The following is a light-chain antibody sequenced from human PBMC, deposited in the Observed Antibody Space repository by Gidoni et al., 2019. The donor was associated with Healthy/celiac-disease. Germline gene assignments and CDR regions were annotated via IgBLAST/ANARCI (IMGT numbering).Light chain of an antibody. J-gene: IGKJ1*01. CDR2: AAS. CDR1: QRSSSY. CDR3: QQSYSTPQT. Sequence: IQITQSPSSLSASVGDRVTITRRASQRSSSYLNWYQQKPGKAPKLLIYAASSLQSGVPSRFSGSGSGTDFTLTISSLEPEDFATYYCQQSYSTPQTFGQGTKVEIK. V-gene: IGKV1-39*01.